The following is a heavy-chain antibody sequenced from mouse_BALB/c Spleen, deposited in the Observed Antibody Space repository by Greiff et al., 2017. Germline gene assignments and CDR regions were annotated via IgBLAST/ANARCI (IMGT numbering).Heavy chain of an antibody. V-gene: IGHV14-4*02. CDR1: GFNIKEYY. Sequence: VQLKESGAELVRSGASVKLSCTASGFNIKEYYMHWVKQRPEQGLEWIGWIDPENGDTEYAPKFQGKATMTADTSSNTAYLQLSSLTSEDTAVYYCNAPSAGYGAYWGQGTLVTVSA. CDR3: NAPSAGYGAY. CDR2: IDPENGDT. J-gene: IGHJ3*01. D-gene: IGHD1-2*01.